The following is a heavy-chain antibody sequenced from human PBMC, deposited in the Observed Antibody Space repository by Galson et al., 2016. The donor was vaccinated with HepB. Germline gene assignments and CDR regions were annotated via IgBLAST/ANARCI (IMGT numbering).Heavy chain of an antibody. Sequence: TLSLTCTVSGGSISSGGYHWSWIRQRPGKGLEWIGYIYYSGSTYYNPSLKSRVTISVDTSKNQFSLKLTSVTAADTAVYYCARFTTVTTSYYFYGMDVWGQGTTVTVSS. D-gene: IGHD4-17*01. J-gene: IGHJ6*02. CDR2: IYYSGST. CDR3: ARFTTVTTSYYFYGMDV. V-gene: IGHV4-31*03. CDR1: GGSISSGGYH.